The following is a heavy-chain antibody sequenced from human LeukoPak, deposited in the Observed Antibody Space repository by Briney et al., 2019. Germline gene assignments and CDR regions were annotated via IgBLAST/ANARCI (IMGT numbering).Heavy chain of an antibody. J-gene: IGHJ4*02. CDR2: IYYSGST. V-gene: IGHV4-59*01. D-gene: IGHD6-19*01. CDR1: GGSFSGYY. Sequence: PSETLSLTCAVYGGSFSGYYWSWIRQPPGKGLERIGYIYYSGSTNYNPSLKSRVTISVDTSKNQFSLKLSSVTAADTAVYYCARGNSGWYGYYFDYWGQGTLVTVSS. CDR3: ARGNSGWYGYYFDY.